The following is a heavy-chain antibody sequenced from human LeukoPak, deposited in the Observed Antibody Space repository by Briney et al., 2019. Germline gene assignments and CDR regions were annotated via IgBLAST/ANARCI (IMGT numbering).Heavy chain of an antibody. J-gene: IGHJ6*04. V-gene: IGHV4-4*02. CDR1: GGSISSSNW. CDR2: IYHSRST. D-gene: IGHD3-10*01. CDR3: ERDRGRSASTNYGMDV. Sequence: SETLSLTCAVSGGSISSSNWWSLVRHPPGKRLEWSGEIYHSRSTNYNPSLKSRVTISVDNSNNQFSLKLSSVTGADTAVYYCERDRGRSASTNYGMDVWGKGTTVTVYS.